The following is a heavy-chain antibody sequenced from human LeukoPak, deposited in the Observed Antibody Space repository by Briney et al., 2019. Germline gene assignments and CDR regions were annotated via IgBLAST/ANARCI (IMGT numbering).Heavy chain of an antibody. D-gene: IGHD5-18*01. Sequence: SETLSLTCTVSAGSISSYYWSWLRQPPGKGLEWIGYICYSGSTNYNPSFRSRVTISVDTSKNQFSLKLSSVTAADTAVYYCARETIQLWLLGDFDYWGQGTLVTVSS. V-gene: IGHV4-59*12. CDR3: ARETIQLWLLGDFDY. J-gene: IGHJ4*02. CDR1: AGSISSYY. CDR2: ICYSGST.